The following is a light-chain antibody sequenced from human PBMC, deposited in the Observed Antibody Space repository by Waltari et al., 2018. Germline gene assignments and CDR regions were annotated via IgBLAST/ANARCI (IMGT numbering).Light chain of an antibody. Sequence: QSVLTQPPSVSAAAGQKVTISCSGSGPNIGNNFVSWYQQLPGPAPKLLIFDNNRRPAVLPCPFSGSKSGSSASRVTAGLQTGDEAEYYCGTWDSSLSVVFGGGTKLTVL. J-gene: IGLJ2*01. CDR1: GPNIGNNF. CDR2: DNN. CDR3: GTWDSSLSVV. V-gene: IGLV1-51*01.